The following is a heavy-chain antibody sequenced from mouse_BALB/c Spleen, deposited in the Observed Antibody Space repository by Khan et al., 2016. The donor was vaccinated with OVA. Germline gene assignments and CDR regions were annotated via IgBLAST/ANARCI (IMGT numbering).Heavy chain of an antibody. Sequence: VQLQQSGPELVKPGASVKISCKASGYSFTGYFMNWVMQSPGKSLEWIGRINPHIGETFYNQKFKGKATLTVDESSSTAYMELRSLASEDSAVYYCSRIYRSDFDYWGQGTTVTVSS. D-gene: IGHD1-1*01. CDR2: INPHIGET. J-gene: IGHJ2*01. CDR1: GYSFTGYF. CDR3: SRIYRSDFDY. V-gene: IGHV1-20*02.